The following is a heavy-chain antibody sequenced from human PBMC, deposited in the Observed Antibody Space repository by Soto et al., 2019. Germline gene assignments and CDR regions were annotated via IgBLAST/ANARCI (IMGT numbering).Heavy chain of an antibody. CDR3: ARDHHNSGWYNGGNY. V-gene: IGHV3-30*03. CDR1: GFTFSTYG. D-gene: IGHD6-13*01. Sequence: QVQLVDSGGGVVQPGRSLRLSCAASGFTFSTYGMHWVRQAPGKGLEWVAVISNDGSNKYYADSVKGRFTISRDDSKNTVYLQMNSLRPEDTAVYYCARDHHNSGWYNGGNYWGRGTLVTVSS. J-gene: IGHJ4*02. CDR2: ISNDGSNK.